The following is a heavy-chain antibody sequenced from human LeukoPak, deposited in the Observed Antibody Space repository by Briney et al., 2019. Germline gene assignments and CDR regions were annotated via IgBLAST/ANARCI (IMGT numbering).Heavy chain of an antibody. CDR2: IYYSGST. D-gene: IGHD3-22*01. V-gene: IGHV4-39*01. Sequence: SETLSLTCTVSGGSISSTNYYWGWIRQPPGKGLEWIGRIYYSGSTYYNPSLKSRVTISVDTSKNQFSLNLNSLTAADTAVYYCARSPRIYMIGTHAFDIWGQGTMVTVSS. J-gene: IGHJ3*02. CDR3: ARSPRIYMIGTHAFDI. CDR1: GGSISSTNYY.